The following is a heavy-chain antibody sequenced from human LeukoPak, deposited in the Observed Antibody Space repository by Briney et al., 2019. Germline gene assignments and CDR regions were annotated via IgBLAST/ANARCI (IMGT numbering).Heavy chain of an antibody. Sequence: SETLSLTCTVSGGSISSGGYYWSWIRQPPGKGLEWIGYIYHSGSTYYNPSLKSRVTISVDRSKNQFSLKLSSVTAADTAVYYCAREEVRGKVAFDYWGQGTLVTVSS. J-gene: IGHJ4*02. CDR2: IYHSGST. CDR3: AREEVRGKVAFDY. D-gene: IGHD3-10*01. CDR1: GGSISSGGYY. V-gene: IGHV4-30-2*01.